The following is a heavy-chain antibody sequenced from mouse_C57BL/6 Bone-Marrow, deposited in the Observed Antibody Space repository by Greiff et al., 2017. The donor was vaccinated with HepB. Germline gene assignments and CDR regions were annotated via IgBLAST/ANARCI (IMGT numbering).Heavy chain of an antibody. Sequence: EVMLVESGGGLVQPGGSLSLSCAASGFTFTDYYMSWVRQPPGKALEWLGFIRNKANGYTTEYSASVKGRFTISRDNSQSNLYLQMNALRAEDSATYYCARYFGQYDGYSFAYWGQGTLVTVSA. CDR1: GFTFTDYY. J-gene: IGHJ3*01. V-gene: IGHV7-3*01. D-gene: IGHD2-3*01. CDR2: IRNKANGYTT. CDR3: ARYFGQYDGYSFAY.